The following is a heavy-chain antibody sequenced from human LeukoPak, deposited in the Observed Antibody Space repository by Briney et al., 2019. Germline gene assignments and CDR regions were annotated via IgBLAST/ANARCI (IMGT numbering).Heavy chain of an antibody. Sequence: SETLSLTCTVSGGSICSYYWSWIRQPAGKGLEWIGRIYTSGSTNYNPSLKSRVTISVDTSKNQFSLKLSSVTAADTAVYYCASQGPYSSSSFDYWGQGTLVTVSS. CDR1: GGSICSYY. D-gene: IGHD6-6*01. J-gene: IGHJ4*02. CDR3: ASQGPYSSSSFDY. V-gene: IGHV4-4*07. CDR2: IYTSGST.